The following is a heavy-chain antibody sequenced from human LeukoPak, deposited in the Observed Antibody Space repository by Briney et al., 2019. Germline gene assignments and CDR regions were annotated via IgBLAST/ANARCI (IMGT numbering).Heavy chain of an antibody. Sequence: GGSLRLSCAASGFTVSSNYMSWVRQAPGKGLEWVSVIYSGGSTYYADSVKGRFTISRDNSKNTLYLQMNSLRAEDTAVYYCAGQWLVLDCYYGMDVWGQGTTVTVSS. CDR2: IYSGGST. J-gene: IGHJ6*02. CDR3: AGQWLVLDCYYGMDV. D-gene: IGHD6-19*01. CDR1: GFTVSSNY. V-gene: IGHV3-66*02.